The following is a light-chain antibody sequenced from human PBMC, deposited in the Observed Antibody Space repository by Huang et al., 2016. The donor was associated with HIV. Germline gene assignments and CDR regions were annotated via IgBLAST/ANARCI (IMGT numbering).Light chain of an antibody. CDR3: QQYNNWPFT. Sequence: ERVMTQSPVTLSVSPGERATFSCRASQSISSKLAWYQQKPGQAPRLLSYGASTRATGIPAMFSGSGSGTEFPLTISSLQSEDFAVYYCQQYNNWPFTFGPGTRVDIK. J-gene: IGKJ3*01. CDR2: GAS. CDR1: QSISSK. V-gene: IGKV3-15*01.